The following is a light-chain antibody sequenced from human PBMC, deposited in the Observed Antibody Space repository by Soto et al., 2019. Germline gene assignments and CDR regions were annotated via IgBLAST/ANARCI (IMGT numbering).Light chain of an antibody. CDR3: QPYGSSLT. J-gene: IGKJ4*01. CDR2: GAS. Sequence: EIVLTQSPGTLSLSPGERATLSCRASQSVSSSYLAWYQQKPGQSPRLLIYGASSRATGIPDRFSGSGSGTDFTLTISSLEPEDFAVYYYQPYGSSLTFGGGNKLEIK. CDR1: QSVSSSY. V-gene: IGKV3-20*01.